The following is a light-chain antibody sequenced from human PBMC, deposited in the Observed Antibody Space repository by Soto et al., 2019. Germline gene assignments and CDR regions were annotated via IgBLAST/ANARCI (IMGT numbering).Light chain of an antibody. CDR2: EAT. J-gene: IGLJ1*01. Sequence: QSALTQPASVSGSPGQSITISCTGTSSDIGAYKYVSWYQQNPGKAPKLLIYEATERPSGVSDRFSGSKSGNTASLTVSDLQVEDAADYYCSSHAGSNNFIVFGTGTKLTVL. CDR3: SSHAGSNNFIV. V-gene: IGLV2-8*01. CDR1: SSDIGAYKY.